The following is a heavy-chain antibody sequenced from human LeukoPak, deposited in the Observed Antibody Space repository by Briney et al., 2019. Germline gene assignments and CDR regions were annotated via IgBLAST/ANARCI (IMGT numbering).Heavy chain of an antibody. CDR2: IYPDDSDT. V-gene: IGHV5-51*01. D-gene: IGHD3-22*01. CDR1: GYSFSSYW. Sequence: GESLKISCNGSGYSFSSYWIGWVRQMPGKGLEWMGIIYPDDSDTKYSPSFQCRVTISADKSISTAYMQWSSLKASDTAMYYCARHGRYSSGSRWFGPWGQGSLVTVSS. J-gene: IGHJ5*02. CDR3: ARHGRYSSGSRWFGP.